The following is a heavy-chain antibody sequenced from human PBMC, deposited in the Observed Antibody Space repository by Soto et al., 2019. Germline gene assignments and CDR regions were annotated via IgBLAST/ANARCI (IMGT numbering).Heavy chain of an antibody. D-gene: IGHD2-2*01. CDR2: IYYSGST. J-gene: IGHJ4*02. CDR1: GGSISSGNNY. V-gene: IGHV4-31*03. Sequence: SETLSLTGPVAGGSISSGNNYWSWIRQHPGKGLDWIGYIYYSGSTYYNPSLKIRLTMSGDTSKNEFSLKLSSVTAVDTVVCYCARAPSSSSFCYYWGQGTLVTVAS. CDR3: ARAPSSSSFCYY.